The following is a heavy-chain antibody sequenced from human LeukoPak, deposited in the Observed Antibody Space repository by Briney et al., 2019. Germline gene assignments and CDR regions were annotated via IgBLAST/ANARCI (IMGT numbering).Heavy chain of an antibody. D-gene: IGHD5-24*01. CDR2: ISGSGGST. J-gene: IGHJ4*02. V-gene: IGHV3-23*01. CDR3: AKAQIDGYNAYFDY. CDR1: GFTFSSYA. Sequence: GGSLRLSCAASGFTFSSYAMSWVRQAPGKGLEWVSAISGSGGSTYYADSVKGRFTISRDNSKNTLFLQMNSLRAEDTAVYYCAKAQIDGYNAYFDYWGQGTLVTVSS.